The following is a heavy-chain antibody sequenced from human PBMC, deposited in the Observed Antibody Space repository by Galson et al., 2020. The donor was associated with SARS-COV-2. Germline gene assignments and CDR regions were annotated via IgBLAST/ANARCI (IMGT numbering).Heavy chain of an antibody. CDR2: ICYDGSNK. D-gene: IGHD1-26*01. CDR3: ARECSGSYYPYDYYYGMDV. CDR1: GFTFSSYG. J-gene: IGHJ6*02. Sequence: TGGSLRLSCAASGFTFSSYGMHWVRQAPGKGLEWVADICYDGSNKYYAASVKGRFTISRDNSKNTLYLQMNSLRAEDTAVYYCARECSGSYYPYDYYYGMDVWGQGTTVTVSS. V-gene: IGHV3-33*01.